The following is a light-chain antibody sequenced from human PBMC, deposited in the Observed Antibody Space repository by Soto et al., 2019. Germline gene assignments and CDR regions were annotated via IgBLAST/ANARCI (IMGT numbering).Light chain of an antibody. V-gene: IGLV2-23*03. J-gene: IGLJ2*01. Sequence: QSALTQPAAVSGSPGQSITISCAGTSSSVVSSNVVSWYQQHPGKAPKLIIYAGTKRPSGISDRFSASKSGSTASLTISGLQPEDEADYFCFSYTGTANLFGGGTKLTVL. CDR3: FSYTGTANL. CDR2: AGT. CDR1: SSSVVSSNV.